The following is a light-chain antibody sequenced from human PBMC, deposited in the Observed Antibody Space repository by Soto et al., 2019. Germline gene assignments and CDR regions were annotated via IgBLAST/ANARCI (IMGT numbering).Light chain of an antibody. CDR1: QNIRSR. Sequence: DFQMTQSPATLSASVGDRVTITCRASQNIRSRLAWFQQKPGKAPKLLIYDASSLESGVPSRFSGSGSGTEFTLTISGLQPGDSATYYCQQYNSYSPTFGQGTKVDIK. CDR2: DAS. J-gene: IGKJ1*01. CDR3: QQYNSYSPT. V-gene: IGKV1-5*01.